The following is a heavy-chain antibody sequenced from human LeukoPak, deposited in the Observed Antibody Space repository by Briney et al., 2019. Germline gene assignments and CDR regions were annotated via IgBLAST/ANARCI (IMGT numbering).Heavy chain of an antibody. J-gene: IGHJ3*02. CDR2: INHSGSS. Sequence: SETLSLTCAVYGGSFSGYYWSWIRQPPGKGLEWIGEINHSGSSNYNPSLKSRVTISVDRSKNQLSLKLSSVTAADTAVYYCARTSIAARRANAFDIWGQGTMVTVSS. D-gene: IGHD6-6*01. V-gene: IGHV4-34*01. CDR3: ARTSIAARRANAFDI. CDR1: GGSFSGYY.